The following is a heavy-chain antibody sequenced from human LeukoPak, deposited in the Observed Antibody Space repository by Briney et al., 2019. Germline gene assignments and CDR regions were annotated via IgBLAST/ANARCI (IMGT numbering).Heavy chain of an antibody. CDR2: ISYDGSNK. CDR1: GFTFSSYA. J-gene: IGHJ6*02. V-gene: IGHV3-30*14. Sequence: GGSLRLSCAASGFTFSSYAMNWVRQAPGKGLEWVAFISYDGSNKYYADSVKGRFTISRDNSKNTLYFQMNSLRAEDTAVYYCASQGGLLWFGELSGGMDVWGQGTTVTVSS. D-gene: IGHD3-10*01. CDR3: ASQGGLLWFGELSGGMDV.